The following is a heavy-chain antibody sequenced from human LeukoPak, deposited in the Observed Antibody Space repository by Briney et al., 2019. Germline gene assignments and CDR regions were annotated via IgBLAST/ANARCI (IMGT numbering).Heavy chain of an antibody. D-gene: IGHD6-13*01. Sequence: ASVKVSCKASGYTFTSYGISWVRQAPGQGLEWMAWIKTYNGDINFAQKFQGRVTMTTDTSTSTAYMELRSLRSDDTAGYYCARDRGQQLWRGSPFDPWGQGTLVTVSS. CDR2: IKTYNGDI. CDR1: GYTFTSYG. J-gene: IGHJ5*02. CDR3: ARDRGQQLWRGSPFDP. V-gene: IGHV1-18*01.